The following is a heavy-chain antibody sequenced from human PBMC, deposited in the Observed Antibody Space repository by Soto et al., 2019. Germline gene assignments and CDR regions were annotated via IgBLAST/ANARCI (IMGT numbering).Heavy chain of an antibody. CDR1: GFTFGSYA. J-gene: IGHJ4*02. CDR3: AKDRRVAVAFQFDY. Sequence: PGGSLRLSCAASGFTFGSYAMNWVRQAPGKGLEWLSTITDTGSHTYYADSVRGRFTTSRDNSKSTLYLQLSSLRAEDTAVYYCAKDRRVAVAFQFDYWGQGTLVTVSS. CDR2: ITDTGSHT. V-gene: IGHV3-23*01. D-gene: IGHD6-19*01.